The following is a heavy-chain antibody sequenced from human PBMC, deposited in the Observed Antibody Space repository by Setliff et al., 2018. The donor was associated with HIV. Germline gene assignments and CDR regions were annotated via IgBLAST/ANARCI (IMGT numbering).Heavy chain of an antibody. Sequence: ASVKVSCKASGYTFTGYYMHWVRQAPGQGLEWMGRINPNSGGTNYAQKFQGRVTMTRDTSISTAYMELSRLRSEDTAVYYCARADVSYYGSGSYLNWFDPWGQGTLVTVSS. V-gene: IGHV1-2*06. J-gene: IGHJ5*02. CDR1: GYTFTGYY. CDR3: ARADVSYYGSGSYLNWFDP. CDR2: INPNSGGT. D-gene: IGHD3-10*01.